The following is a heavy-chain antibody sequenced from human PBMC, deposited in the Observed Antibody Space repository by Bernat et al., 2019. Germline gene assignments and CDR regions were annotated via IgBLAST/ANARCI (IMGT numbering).Heavy chain of an antibody. D-gene: IGHD3-16*01. CDR2: IKQDGSEK. Sequence: EVQLVESGGGLVQPGGSLRLSCAASGFTFSTYSMNWVRQAPGKGLEWVANIKQDGSEKYYVDSVKGRFTISRDNAKNSLFLQMNSLRAEDTAVYYCAGFGVWGQGTMVTVSS. V-gene: IGHV3-7*03. J-gene: IGHJ3*01. CDR3: AGFGV. CDR1: GFTFSTYS.